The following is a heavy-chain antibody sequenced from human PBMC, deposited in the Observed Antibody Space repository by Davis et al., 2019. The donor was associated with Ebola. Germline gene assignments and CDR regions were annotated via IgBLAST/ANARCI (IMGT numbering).Heavy chain of an antibody. D-gene: IGHD4/OR15-4a*01. CDR1: GFTFSSYG. CDR3: AKEKDYGNQSIIYYYYGMDV. Sequence: GGSLRLSCAASGFTFSSYGMHWVRQAPGKGLEWVAVISYDGSNKYYADSVKGRFTISRDHSKHALYLQMKRLRAEDTAVYYFAKEKDYGNQSIIYYYYGMDVWGQGTTVTVSS. J-gene: IGHJ6*02. V-gene: IGHV3-30*18. CDR2: ISYDGSNK.